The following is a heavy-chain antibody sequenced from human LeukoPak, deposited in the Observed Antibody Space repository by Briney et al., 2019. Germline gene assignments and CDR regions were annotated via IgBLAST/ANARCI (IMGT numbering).Heavy chain of an antibody. Sequence: GGSLRLSCAASGFTFSSYWMSWVRQAPGEGLEWVANIKQDGSEKYYVDSVKGRFTISRDNAKNSLYLQMNSLRAEDMALYYCAKDYSSSGYYYGYFDYWGQGTLVTVSS. CDR3: AKDYSSSGYYYGYFDY. CDR2: IKQDGSEK. V-gene: IGHV3-7*03. J-gene: IGHJ4*02. CDR1: GFTFSSYW. D-gene: IGHD3-22*01.